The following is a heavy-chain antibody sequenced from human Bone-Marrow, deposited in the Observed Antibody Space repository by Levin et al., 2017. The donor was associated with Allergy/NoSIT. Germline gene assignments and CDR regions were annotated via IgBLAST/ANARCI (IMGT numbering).Heavy chain of an antibody. J-gene: IGHJ5*01. Sequence: GESLKISCKASGYNFIAYYIHWVRQAPGQGLEWMGWVRPMTGGTNYGHRFQGRVTMTLDTSINTAYMELDSLTSDDTAVYYCGRGVQSFDSWGQGTLVTVSS. V-gene: IGHV1-2*02. CDR3: GRGVQSFDS. CDR2: VRPMTGGT. CDR1: GYNFIAYY. D-gene: IGHD3-10*01.